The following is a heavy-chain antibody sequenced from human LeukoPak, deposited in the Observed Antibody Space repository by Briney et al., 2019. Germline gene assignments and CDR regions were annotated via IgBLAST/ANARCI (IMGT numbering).Heavy chain of an antibody. CDR1: GYTFTSYY. CDR3: ARSNWNDVDGAFDI. Sequence: ASVKVSCKASGYTFTSYYMHWVRQAPGQGLEWMGIINPSGGSTRYARKFQGRVTMTRDMSTSTVYMELSSLRSEDTAVYYCARSNWNDVDGAFDIWGLGTMVTVSS. CDR2: INPSGGST. J-gene: IGHJ3*02. D-gene: IGHD1-20*01. V-gene: IGHV1-46*01.